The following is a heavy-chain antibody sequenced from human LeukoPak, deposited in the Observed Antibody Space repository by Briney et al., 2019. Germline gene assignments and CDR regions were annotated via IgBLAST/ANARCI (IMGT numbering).Heavy chain of an antibody. CDR3: AKAGAYDSSGYYYYLEY. Sequence: SCKASGYTFTGYYIHWVRQAPGKGLEWVASISSDGNDKFYVDSVEGRFTISRDNSRSTLYLQMDSLRAEDTAVYYCAKAGAYDSSGYYYYLEYWGQGTLVTVSS. J-gene: IGHJ4*02. CDR2: ISSDGNDK. V-gene: IGHV3-30*18. D-gene: IGHD3-22*01. CDR1: GYTFTGYY.